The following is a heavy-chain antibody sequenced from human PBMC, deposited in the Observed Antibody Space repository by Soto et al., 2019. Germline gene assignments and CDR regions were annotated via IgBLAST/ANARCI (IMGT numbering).Heavy chain of an antibody. D-gene: IGHD3-22*01. CDR2: LKPDSGGT. V-gene: IGHV1-2*02. CDR1: GYIFTGFY. CDR3: ARPKGLFDSHDHILEAPYNYGLDV. J-gene: IGHJ6*02. Sequence: SSVKVSCKAPGYIFTGFYIHWVRQAPGQGLEWMGGLKPDSGGTDDAEKFQGRVTMTRDTSINTANMELSRLRHDDTAAYYCARPKGLFDSHDHILEAPYNYGLDVWGQGTTVTVSS.